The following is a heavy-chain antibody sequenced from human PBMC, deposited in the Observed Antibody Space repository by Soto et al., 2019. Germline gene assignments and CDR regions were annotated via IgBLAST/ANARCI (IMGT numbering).Heavy chain of an antibody. CDR1: TGSISGFY. D-gene: IGHD3-10*01. V-gene: IGHV4-59*12. CDR3: VRVGVGIRNHFDS. Sequence: SETLCLSCRVYTGSISGFYWDWIRQPPGKILEWIGYIHYSGRTDYNPSLTSRATMSVDTSKNQFSLNLKSITAADTAVYYCVRVGVGIRNHFDSWGRGTLFTVSS. CDR2: IHYSGRT. J-gene: IGHJ4*02.